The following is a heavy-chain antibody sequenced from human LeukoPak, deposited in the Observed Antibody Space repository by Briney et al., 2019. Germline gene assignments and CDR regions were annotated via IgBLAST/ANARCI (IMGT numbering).Heavy chain of an antibody. V-gene: IGHV4-30-4*08. CDR2: IYYSGST. Sequence: PSETLSLTCTVSGGSISSGDYYWSWIRQPPGKGLEWIGYIYYSGSTYYNPSLKSRVTISVDTSKNQFSLKLSSVTAADTAVYYCVRDRPVTTHAFDIWGQGTMVTVSS. J-gene: IGHJ3*02. D-gene: IGHD4-17*01. CDR3: VRDRPVTTHAFDI. CDR1: GGSISSGDYY.